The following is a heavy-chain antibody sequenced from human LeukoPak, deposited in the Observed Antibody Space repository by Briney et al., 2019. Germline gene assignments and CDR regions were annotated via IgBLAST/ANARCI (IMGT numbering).Heavy chain of an antibody. CDR3: ARVNIGSGSYSYYFDY. CDR1: GVSISSSTYY. J-gene: IGHJ4*02. V-gene: IGHV4-39*07. D-gene: IGHD1-26*01. Sequence: PSETLSLTCTVSGVSISSSTYYWGWIRQPPGKGLEWIGSIYYRGTTYYNPSLKSRVTISVDTSKNQFSLKLSSVTAADTAVYYCARVNIGSGSYSYYFDYWGQGTLVTVSS. CDR2: IYYRGTT.